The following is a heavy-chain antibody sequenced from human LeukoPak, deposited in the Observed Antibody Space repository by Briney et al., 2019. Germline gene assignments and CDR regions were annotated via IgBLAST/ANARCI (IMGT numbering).Heavy chain of an antibody. D-gene: IGHD5-18*01. J-gene: IGHJ4*02. CDR3: ATGGSRVQLWILAGWYYFDN. CDR1: GHTLTELS. Sequence: ASVKVSCKVSGHTLTELSMHWVRQAPGKGLEWMGGFDPENGETIYAQKFQGRVTMTEDTSTDTVYMELSSLRSEDTAVYYCATGGSRVQLWILAGWYYFDNWGQGTLVTASS. V-gene: IGHV1-24*01. CDR2: FDPENGET.